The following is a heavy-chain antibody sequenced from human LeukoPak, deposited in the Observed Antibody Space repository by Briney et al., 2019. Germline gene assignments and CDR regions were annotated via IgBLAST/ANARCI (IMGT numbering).Heavy chain of an antibody. CDR3: AKKPATIKFPFDI. V-gene: IGHV3-23*01. Sequence: GGSLRLSCVGSGSSFSTYDMGWVRQTPGKGLEWASAISTTGGYTEDADSVKGRFTISRDNSQNTLFLQMHSLRAEDTAVYYCAKKPATIKFPFDIWGQGTLVTVSP. CDR2: ISTTGGYT. D-gene: IGHD5-24*01. CDR1: GSSFSTYD. J-gene: IGHJ4*02.